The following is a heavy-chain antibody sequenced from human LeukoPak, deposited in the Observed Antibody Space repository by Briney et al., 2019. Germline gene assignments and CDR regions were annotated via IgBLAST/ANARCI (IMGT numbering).Heavy chain of an antibody. Sequence: GALRLSCAASGFTFSSYGMHWVRQAPGKGLEWVAVISYEGSNKYYADSVKGRFTISRDNSKNTLYLQMNSLRAEDTAVYYCARLDVDRYYYYGMDVWGQGTTVTVSS. D-gene: IGHD5-24*01. V-gene: IGHV3-30*03. CDR3: ARLDVDRYYYYGMDV. CDR1: GFTFSSYG. CDR2: ISYEGSNK. J-gene: IGHJ6*02.